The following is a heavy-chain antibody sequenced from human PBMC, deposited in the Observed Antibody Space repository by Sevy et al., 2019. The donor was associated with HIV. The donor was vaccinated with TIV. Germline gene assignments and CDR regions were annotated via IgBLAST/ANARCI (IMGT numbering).Heavy chain of an antibody. D-gene: IGHD2-15*01. CDR2: INPSGGNT. Sequence: ASVKVSCKASGYTFTSYYMHWVRQAPGQGLEWMGIINPSGGNTSYAQKFQGRVTMTRDTSTSTVYMELSSLRSEDTAVYYCARECSGGSCSTSFDYWGQGTLVTVSS. V-gene: IGHV1-46*01. J-gene: IGHJ4*02. CDR1: GYTFTSYY. CDR3: ARECSGGSCSTSFDY.